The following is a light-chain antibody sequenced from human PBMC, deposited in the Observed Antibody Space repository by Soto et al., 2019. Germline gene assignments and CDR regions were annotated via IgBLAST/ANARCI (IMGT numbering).Light chain of an antibody. V-gene: IGKV3-20*01. CDR2: AAS. CDR3: QKYGSAFT. CDR1: QSVSSNY. Sequence: EIVLTQSPGTLSLSPGERATLSCRASQSVSSNYLAWHQHKPGQGPRLLIYAASRRATGIPDRFSGSGSGKDFTLTISRLEPEDFALYYCQKYGSAFTFGPGTKVDIK. J-gene: IGKJ3*01.